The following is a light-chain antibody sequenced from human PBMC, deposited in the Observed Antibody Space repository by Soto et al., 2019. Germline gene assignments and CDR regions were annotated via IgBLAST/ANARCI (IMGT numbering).Light chain of an antibody. CDR2: DVS. J-gene: IGLJ2*01. CDR1: SSDVGGYNY. Sequence: QSVLTQPRAVSGSPGQSVTISCTGPSSDVGGYNYVSWYQQHPGKAPKLMFYDVSKRPSGVPDRFSGSKSGNTASLTISGLQAGDEADYYGCSYAGSYTAVVFGGGTKLTVL. V-gene: IGLV2-11*01. CDR3: CSYAGSYTAVV.